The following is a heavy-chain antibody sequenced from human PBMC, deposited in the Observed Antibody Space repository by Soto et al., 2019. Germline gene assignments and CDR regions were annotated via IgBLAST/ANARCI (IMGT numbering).Heavy chain of an antibody. V-gene: IGHV3-30-3*01. CDR3: ARDGEPRELPVPYY. Sequence: PGGSLRLSCAASGFTFSSYAMHWVRQAPGKGLEWVAVISYDGSNKYYADSVKGRFTISRDNSKNTLYLQMNSLRAEDTAVYYCARDGEPRELPVPYYWGQGTLVTVSS. D-gene: IGHD1-26*01. CDR2: ISYDGSNK. CDR1: GFTFSSYA. J-gene: IGHJ4*02.